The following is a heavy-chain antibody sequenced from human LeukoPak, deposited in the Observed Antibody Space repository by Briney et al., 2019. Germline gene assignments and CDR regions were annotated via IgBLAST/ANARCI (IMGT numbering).Heavy chain of an antibody. CDR3: ARGGIAARPPYFDY. CDR2: INHSGST. CDR1: GGSFSGYY. V-gene: IGHV4-34*01. J-gene: IGHJ4*02. Sequence: SETLSLTCAVYGGSFSGYYWSWIRQPPGKGLEWIGEINHSGSTNYNPSLKSRVTISVDTSKNQFSLKLSSETSADTAVYYCARGGIAARPPYFDYWGQGTLVTVSS. D-gene: IGHD6-6*01.